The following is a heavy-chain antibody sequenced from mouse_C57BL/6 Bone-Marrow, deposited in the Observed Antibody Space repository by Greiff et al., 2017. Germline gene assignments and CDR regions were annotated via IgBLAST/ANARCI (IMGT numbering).Heavy chain of an antibody. Sequence: QVQLQQSGPELVKPGASVKISCKASGYAFSSSWMNWVKQRPGKGLEWIGRIYPGDGDTNYNGKFKGKATLTADTSSSTAYMQLSSLTSEDSSVYFCARGGSYAMDYWGQGTSVTVSS. CDR1: GYAFSSSW. CDR2: IYPGDGDT. V-gene: IGHV1-82*01. CDR3: ARGGSYAMDY. J-gene: IGHJ4*01.